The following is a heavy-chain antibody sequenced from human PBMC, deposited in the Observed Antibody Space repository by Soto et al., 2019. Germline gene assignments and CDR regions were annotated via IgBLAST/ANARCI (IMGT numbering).Heavy chain of an antibody. CDR1: GFTFSTFG. V-gene: IGHV3-30*18. Sequence: QVQLVESGGGVVQPGRSLRLSCAASGFTFSTFGMHWVRQSPGKGLEWVAVISFDGNIKSYADSVKGRFAISRDNANNTLYLQMSSLRADDTALYYCAKDRLRYCSTSSCHLQDVWGRGTTVTVSS. CDR3: AKDRLRYCSTSSCHLQDV. D-gene: IGHD2-15*01. J-gene: IGHJ6*02. CDR2: ISFDGNIK.